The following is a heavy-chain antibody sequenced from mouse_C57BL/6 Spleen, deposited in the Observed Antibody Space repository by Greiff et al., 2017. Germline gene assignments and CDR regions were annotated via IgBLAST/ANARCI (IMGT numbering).Heavy chain of an antibody. CDR3: ARGGVVATPFAY. D-gene: IGHD1-1*01. CDR1: GFNIKDDY. Sequence: QVQLQQSGAELVRPGASVKLSCTASGFNIKDDYMHWVKQRPGQGLEWIGMIHPNSGSTNYNEKFKSKATLTVDKSSSTAYMQLSSLTSEDSAVYYCARGGVVATPFAYWGQGTLVTVSA. CDR2: IHPNSGST. V-gene: IGHV1-64*01. J-gene: IGHJ3*01.